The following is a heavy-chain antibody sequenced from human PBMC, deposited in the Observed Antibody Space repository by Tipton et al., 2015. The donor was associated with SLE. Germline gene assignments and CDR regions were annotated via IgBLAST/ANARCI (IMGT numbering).Heavy chain of an antibody. Sequence: TLSLTCTVSGGSVKTYYWSWIRQSPGKGLVWIGAIFYPGGTNYNPSLKSRVSISLDTPKSQFSLKLGSLTAADTAVYYCARTVDTFFDNWGQGTLVTVSS. V-gene: IGHV4-59*02. CDR1: GGSVKTYY. CDR3: ARTVDTFFDN. CDR2: IFYPGGT. D-gene: IGHD2/OR15-2a*01. J-gene: IGHJ4*02.